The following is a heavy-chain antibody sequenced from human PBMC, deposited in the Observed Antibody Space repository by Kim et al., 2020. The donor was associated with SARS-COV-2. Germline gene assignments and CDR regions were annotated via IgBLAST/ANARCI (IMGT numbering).Heavy chain of an antibody. CDR2: GST. CDR3: AKERLPGGY. D-gene: IGHD2-15*01. Sequence: GSTYYADSVKGRFTISRDNAKNTLYLQMNSLGAEDTAVYYCAKERLPGGYWGQGTLVTVSS. V-gene: IGHV3-23*01. J-gene: IGHJ4*02.